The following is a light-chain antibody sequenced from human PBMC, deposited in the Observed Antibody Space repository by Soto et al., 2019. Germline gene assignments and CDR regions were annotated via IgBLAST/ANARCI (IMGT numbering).Light chain of an antibody. J-gene: IGKJ5*01. CDR2: AAS. CDR3: QQSYSTPRT. CDR1: QSISSY. Sequence: ASVGDRVTITCRASQSISSYLNWYQQKPGKAPKLLIYAASSLQSGVPSRFSGSGSGTDFTLTISSLQPEDFATYYCQQSYSTPRTFGQGTRLEIK. V-gene: IGKV1-39*01.